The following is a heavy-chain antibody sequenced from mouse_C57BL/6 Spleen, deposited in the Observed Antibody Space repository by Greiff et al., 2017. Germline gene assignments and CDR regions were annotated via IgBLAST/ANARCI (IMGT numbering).Heavy chain of an antibody. CDR2: INPNNGGT. Sequence: VQLQQSGPELVKPGASVKIPCKASGYTFTDYNMDWVKQSHGKSLEWIGDINPNNGGTIYNQKFKGKATLTVDKSSSTAYMEIRSLTSEDTAVYYCAIPFYDYDGYFDVWGTGTTVTVSS. CDR1: GYTFTDYN. D-gene: IGHD2-4*01. CDR3: AIPFYDYDGYFDV. J-gene: IGHJ1*03. V-gene: IGHV1-18*01.